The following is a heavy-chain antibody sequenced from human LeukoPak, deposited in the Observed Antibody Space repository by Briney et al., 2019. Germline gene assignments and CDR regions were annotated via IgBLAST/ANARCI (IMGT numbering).Heavy chain of an antibody. CDR2: ISGSGGST. D-gene: IGHD5-18*01. CDR1: GFTVNSNY. V-gene: IGHV3-23*01. Sequence: GGSLRLSCAASGFTVNSNYMSWVRQAPGKGLERVSAISGSGGSTYYADSVKGRFTISRDNSKNTLYLHMNSLRAEDTAVYYCAKARGYSYANYFDYWGQGTLVTVSS. CDR3: AKARGYSYANYFDY. J-gene: IGHJ4*02.